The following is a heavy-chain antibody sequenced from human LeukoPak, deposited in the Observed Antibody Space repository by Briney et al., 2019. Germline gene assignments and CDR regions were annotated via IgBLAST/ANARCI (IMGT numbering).Heavy chain of an antibody. V-gene: IGHV3-48*02. CDR3: ARVRAPSGWFNSDY. CDR1: GFTFSAYH. D-gene: IGHD6-19*01. CDR2: ISTTGTTI. J-gene: IGHJ4*02. Sequence: AGGSLRLSCAASGFTFSAYHINWVRQAPGKGLEWISYISTTGTTIHYADSVKGRFAISRDNAKSSLYLQMNSLRDEDTAVYYCARVRAPSGWFNSDYWGQGTLVTVSS.